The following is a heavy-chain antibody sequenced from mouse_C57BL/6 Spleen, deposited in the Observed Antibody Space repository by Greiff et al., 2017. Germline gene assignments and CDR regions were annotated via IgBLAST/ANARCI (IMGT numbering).Heavy chain of an antibody. V-gene: IGHV1-19*01. Sequence: EVQLQQSGPVLVKPGASVKMSCKASGYPFPDYYLNWGKQSLGKSLEWIGVINPYNGGTSYNQKFKGKATLTVDKSSSTAYMELNSLTSEDSAVYYCASPNPSIYYGPYYAMGYWGQGTSVTVSS. CDR1: GYPFPDYY. CDR3: ASPNPSIYYGPYYAMGY. D-gene: IGHD2-1*01. CDR2: INPYNGGT. J-gene: IGHJ4*01.